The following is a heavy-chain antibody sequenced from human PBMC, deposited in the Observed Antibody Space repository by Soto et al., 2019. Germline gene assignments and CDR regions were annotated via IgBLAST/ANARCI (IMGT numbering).Heavy chain of an antibody. J-gene: IGHJ6*02. D-gene: IGHD1-1*01. V-gene: IGHV3-33*01. CDR1: GVTFSSYG. Sequence: QPGGSLRLSCAASGVTFSSYGMHGVRQAPGKGLEWVAVIWYDGSNKYYADSVKGRFTISRDNSKNTLYLQMNSLRAEDTAVYYCARDRVATNYYYYGMDVWGQGTTVTVSS. CDR3: ARDRVATNYYYYGMDV. CDR2: IWYDGSNK.